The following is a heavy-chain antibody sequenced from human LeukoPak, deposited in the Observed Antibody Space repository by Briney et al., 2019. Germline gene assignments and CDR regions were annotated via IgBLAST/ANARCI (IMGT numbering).Heavy chain of an antibody. D-gene: IGHD3-22*01. CDR1: GGSISSGSYY. V-gene: IGHV4-61*02. Sequence: SQTLSLTCTVSGGSISSGSYYWSWIRQPAGKGLEWIGRIYTSGSTNYNPSLKSRVTISVDTSKNQFSLKLSSVTAADTAVYYCARVHYYDSKRIDYWGQGTLVTVSS. CDR3: ARVHYYDSKRIDY. CDR2: IYTSGST. J-gene: IGHJ4*02.